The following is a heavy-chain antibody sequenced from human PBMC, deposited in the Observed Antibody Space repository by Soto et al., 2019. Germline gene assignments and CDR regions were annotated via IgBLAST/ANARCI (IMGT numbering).Heavy chain of an antibody. D-gene: IGHD3-3*01. CDR3: AKTVKFGVVIYYFDY. CDR1: GFTFSSYG. Sequence: GVSLRLSFASSGFTFSSYGMHWFRQAPGKGLEWVAVISYDGSNKYYADSVKGRFTISRDNSKNTLYLQMNRLRAEDTAVYYCAKTVKFGVVIYYFDYWGQGT. V-gene: IGHV3-30*18. J-gene: IGHJ4*02. CDR2: ISYDGSNK.